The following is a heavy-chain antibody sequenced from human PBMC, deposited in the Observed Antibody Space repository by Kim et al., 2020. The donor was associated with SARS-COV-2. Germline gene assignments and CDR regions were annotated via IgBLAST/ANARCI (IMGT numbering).Heavy chain of an antibody. Sequence: GSLRLSCAASGFTFSSYSMNWVRQAPGKGLEWVSSISSSSSYIYYADSVKGRFTISRDNAKNSLYLQMNSLRAEDTAVYYCANYYDSVGAFDIWGQGTMVTVSS. D-gene: IGHD3-22*01. V-gene: IGHV3-21*01. CDR2: ISSSSSYI. J-gene: IGHJ3*02. CDR3: ANYYDSVGAFDI. CDR1: GFTFSSYS.